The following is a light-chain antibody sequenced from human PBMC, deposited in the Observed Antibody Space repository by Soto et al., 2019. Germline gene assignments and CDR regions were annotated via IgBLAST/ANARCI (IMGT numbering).Light chain of an antibody. CDR1: SSDVGGYKY. J-gene: IGLJ1*01. V-gene: IGLV2-8*01. CDR2: EVS. CDR3: SSYAGSNNFV. Sequence: QSVLTQPPSASGSPGQSVTISCTGTSSDVGGYKYVAWYQQHPGKAPKLMIYEVSKRPSGVPDRFSGSKSGNTASLTVSGLQTEDEADYYCSSYAGSNNFVFGTGTQLPS.